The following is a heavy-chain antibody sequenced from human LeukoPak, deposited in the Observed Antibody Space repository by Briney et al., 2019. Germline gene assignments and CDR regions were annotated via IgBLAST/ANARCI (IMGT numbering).Heavy chain of an antibody. CDR2: KNHSGNT. Sequence: SETLSLTCAVHGGAFSGYYWTSIRKPPGKGLEWIGEKNHSGNTNYNPSLKSRVTISVDTSKNQFSLKLSSVTAADTAVYYCARRGQRWLRKFDYWGQGTLVTVSS. J-gene: IGHJ4*02. V-gene: IGHV4-34*01. CDR3: ARRGQRWLRKFDY. D-gene: IGHD5-24*01. CDR1: GGAFSGYY.